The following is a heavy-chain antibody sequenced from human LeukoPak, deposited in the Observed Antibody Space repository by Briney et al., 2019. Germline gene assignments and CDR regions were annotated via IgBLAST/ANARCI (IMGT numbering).Heavy chain of an antibody. J-gene: IGHJ3*02. V-gene: IGHV3-11*06. D-gene: IGHD3-10*01. CDR3: ARVLLWFGELLQDAFDI. CDR2: ISSSSSYT. Sequence: GGSPRLSCAASGFTFSDYYMSWIRQAPGKGLEWVSYISSSSSYTNYADSVKGRFTISRDNAKNSLYLQMNSLRAEDTAVYYCARVLLWFGELLQDAFDIWGQGTMVTVSS. CDR1: GFTFSDYY.